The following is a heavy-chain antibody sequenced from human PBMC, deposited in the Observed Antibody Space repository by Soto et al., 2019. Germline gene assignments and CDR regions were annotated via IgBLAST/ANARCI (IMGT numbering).Heavy chain of an antibody. CDR3: AKAVGYDFWSGYYRSNQDYFDY. Sequence: GGSLRLSCAASGFTFSSYGMHWVRQAPGKGLEWVAVISYDGSNKYYADSVKGRFTISRDNSKNTLYLQMNSLRAEDTAVYYCAKAVGYDFWSGYYRSNQDYFDYWGQGTLVTVSS. CDR1: GFTFSSYG. V-gene: IGHV3-30*18. D-gene: IGHD3-3*01. J-gene: IGHJ4*02. CDR2: ISYDGSNK.